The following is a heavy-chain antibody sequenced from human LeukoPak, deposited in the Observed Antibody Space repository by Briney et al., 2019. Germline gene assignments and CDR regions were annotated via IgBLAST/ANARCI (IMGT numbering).Heavy chain of an antibody. Sequence: PSETLSLTCTVSGGSISSGGYYWSWIRQHPGKGLEWIGYIYYNGSTYYNPSLKSRVTISVDTSKNQFSLKLSSVTAADTAVYYCAREFLAAFDIWGQGTMVTVSS. V-gene: IGHV4-31*03. CDR2: IYYNGST. CDR1: GGSISSGGYY. CDR3: AREFLAAFDI. J-gene: IGHJ3*02.